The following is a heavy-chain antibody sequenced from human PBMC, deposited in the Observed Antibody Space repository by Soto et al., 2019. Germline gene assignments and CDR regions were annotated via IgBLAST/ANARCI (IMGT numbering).Heavy chain of an antibody. CDR2: IWFDTSNK. D-gene: IGHD1-26*01. J-gene: IGHJ4*02. Sequence: GGSLRLSCAASGFAFSRSGMHWVRQAPGKGLEWVAVIWFDTSNKYYADSVKGRFTISRDNSMNTLSLLMNSLRAEDTAVYYCARDFYSGYIDHWGQGTLVTVSS. V-gene: IGHV3-33*01. CDR1: GFAFSRSG. CDR3: ARDFYSGYIDH.